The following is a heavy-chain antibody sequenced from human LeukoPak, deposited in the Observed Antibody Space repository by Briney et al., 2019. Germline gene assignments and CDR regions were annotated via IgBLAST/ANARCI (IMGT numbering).Heavy chain of an antibody. CDR1: GITLSNYG. V-gene: IGHV3-23*01. J-gene: IGHJ4*02. Sequence: HSGGSLRLSCVVSGITLSNYGMSWVRQAPGKGLEWVAGISGSGGGTQYADSVKGRFTISRDNRKNTLYLQMNSLRAEDTAMYFCAKRGVVIRVILVGFHKEAYYFDSWGQEALVTVSS. CDR2: ISGSGGGT. CDR3: AKRGVVIRVILVGFHKEAYYFDS. D-gene: IGHD3-22*01.